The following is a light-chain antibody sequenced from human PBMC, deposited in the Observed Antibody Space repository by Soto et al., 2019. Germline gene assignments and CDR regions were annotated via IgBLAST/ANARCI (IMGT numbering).Light chain of an antibody. CDR1: QSVSSY. V-gene: IGKV3-11*01. CDR3: QQRSNWPPYVT. Sequence: EIVLTQSPATLCLCPGERATLSYRASQSVSSYLAWYQQKPGQAPRLLIYDASNRATGIPARFSGSGSGTDFTLTISSLEPEDFAVYYCQQRSNWPPYVTFGQGTKVDIK. J-gene: IGKJ1*01. CDR2: DAS.